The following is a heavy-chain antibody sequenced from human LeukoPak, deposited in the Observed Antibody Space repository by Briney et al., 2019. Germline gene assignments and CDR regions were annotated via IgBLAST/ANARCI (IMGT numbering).Heavy chain of an antibody. J-gene: IGHJ6*02. V-gene: IGHV3-9*01. D-gene: IGHD1-26*01. CDR2: ISWNSGSI. CDR3: AKSPSGSYYGYYYGMDV. CDR1: GFTFDDYA. Sequence: RRSLRLSCAASGFTFDDYAMHWVRQAPGKGLEWVSGISWNSGSIGYADSVKGRFTISRDNAKNSLYLQMNSLRAEDTALYYCAKSPSGSYYGYYYGMDVWGQGTTVTVSS.